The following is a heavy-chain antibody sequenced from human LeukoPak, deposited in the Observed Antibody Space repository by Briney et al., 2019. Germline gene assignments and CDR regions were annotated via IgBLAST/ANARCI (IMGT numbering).Heavy chain of an antibody. CDR1: GFTLSSYG. J-gene: IGHJ5*02. CDR3: AKYSSSWSQYNWLDP. CDR2: IWYDGNNK. D-gene: IGHD6-13*01. Sequence: PGVSLRLSCVASGFTLSSYGMHWVRQAPGKGLEWVAVIWYDGNNKYYADSVKGRFTISRDNSKNTVYLQMNSLRAEDTAVYYCAKYSSSWSQYNWLDPWGQGTLVTVSS. V-gene: IGHV3-33*06.